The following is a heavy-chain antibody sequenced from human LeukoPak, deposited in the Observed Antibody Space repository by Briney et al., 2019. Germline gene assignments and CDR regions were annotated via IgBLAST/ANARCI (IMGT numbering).Heavy chain of an antibody. Sequence: GASVKVSCKASGYTFTSYGISWVRQAPGQGLEWMGWISAYNGNTNYAQKLQGRVTMTTDTSTSTVYMELRSLRSDDTAVYYCAREWNSPTTYYYYYGMDVWGQGTTVTVSS. CDR2: ISAYNGNT. V-gene: IGHV1-18*01. D-gene: IGHD1-1*01. J-gene: IGHJ6*02. CDR1: GYTFTSYG. CDR3: AREWNSPTTYYYYYGMDV.